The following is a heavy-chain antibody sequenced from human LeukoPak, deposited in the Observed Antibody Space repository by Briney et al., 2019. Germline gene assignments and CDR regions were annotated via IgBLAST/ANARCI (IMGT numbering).Heavy chain of an antibody. Sequence: SETLSLTCTVSGGSISSYYWSWIRQPPGKGLEWIGYIYYSGSTNYNPSPKSRGTISEDTSKNQFSLKLSSVTAAGTAVYYCAAGGYSGYDDFDYWGQGTLVTVSS. CDR1: GGSISSYY. J-gene: IGHJ4*02. CDR2: IYYSGST. V-gene: IGHV4-59*01. D-gene: IGHD5-12*01. CDR3: AAGGYSGYDDFDY.